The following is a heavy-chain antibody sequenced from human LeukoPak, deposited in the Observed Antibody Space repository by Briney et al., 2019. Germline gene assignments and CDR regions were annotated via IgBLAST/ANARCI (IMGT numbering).Heavy chain of an antibody. V-gene: IGHV4-34*01. D-gene: IGHD3-16*01. CDR3: ARGRYGPRLGN. Sequence: SETLSLTCAVYGASFSDSYWSWIRQSPEKGLEWIGEINNSRSTSYNPSLNSRVIMSVDRSKKQFPLRLPSVTAADPAVYYCARGRYGPRLGNWGQGTLVTVSS. CDR2: INNSRST. J-gene: IGHJ4*02. CDR1: GASFSDSY.